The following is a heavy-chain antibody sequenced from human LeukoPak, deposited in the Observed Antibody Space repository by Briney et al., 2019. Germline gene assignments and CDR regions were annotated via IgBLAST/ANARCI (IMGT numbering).Heavy chain of an antibody. J-gene: IGHJ4*02. V-gene: IGHV3-21*01. CDR3: ARDLRYYDSRSD. CDR2: ISSSSSYI. Sequence: GGSLRLSCAASGFTFSSYSMNWVRQAPGKGLEWVSSISSSSSYIYYADSVKGRFTISRDNDKNSLYLQMNSLRAEDTAVYYCARDLRYYDSRSDWGQGTLVTVSS. CDR1: GFTFSSYS. D-gene: IGHD3-22*01.